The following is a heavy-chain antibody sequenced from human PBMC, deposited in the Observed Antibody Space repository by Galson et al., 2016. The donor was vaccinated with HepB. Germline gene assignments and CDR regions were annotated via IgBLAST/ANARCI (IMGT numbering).Heavy chain of an antibody. D-gene: IGHD4-23*01. V-gene: IGHV3-21*04. CDR1: GFTFSNCG. CDR3: AKDHGGYSGFDY. CDR2: ISSSSSYI. J-gene: IGHJ4*02. Sequence: SLRLSCAASGFTFSNCGMHWVRQAPGKGLEWVSSISSSSSYIYYADSVKGRFTISRDNAKNSLYLQMNSLRTEDTALYYCAKDHGGYSGFDYWGQGTLVTVSS.